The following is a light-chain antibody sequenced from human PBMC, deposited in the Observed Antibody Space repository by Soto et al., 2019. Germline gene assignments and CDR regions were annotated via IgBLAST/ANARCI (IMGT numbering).Light chain of an antibody. CDR2: DAS. Sequence: LHMTQSPSSLSASLGDTVTIXCRASQSNSSCLDWYQQKRGKAPKLLIYDASSWQSGVPSRCSGSGSGTDFTRTISGRQPEDFATYYGQQSYSTPLTFGGGTKVDIK. J-gene: IGKJ4*01. V-gene: IGKV1-39*01. CDR1: QSNSSC. CDR3: QQSYSTPLT.